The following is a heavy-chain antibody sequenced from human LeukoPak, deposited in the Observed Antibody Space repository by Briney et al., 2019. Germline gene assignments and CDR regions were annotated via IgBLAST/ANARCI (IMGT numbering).Heavy chain of an antibody. V-gene: IGHV3-7*01. CDR2: IKQDGSEK. CDR3: ARGDYSSGWYVGLYFDY. Sequence: GGSLRLSCAASGFTFSSHWMSWVRQAPGKGLEWVANIKQDGSEKYYVDSVKGRFTISRDNAKNSLYLQMNSLRAEDTAVYYCARGDYSSGWYVGLYFDYWGQGTLVTVSS. CDR1: GFTFSSHW. J-gene: IGHJ4*02. D-gene: IGHD6-19*01.